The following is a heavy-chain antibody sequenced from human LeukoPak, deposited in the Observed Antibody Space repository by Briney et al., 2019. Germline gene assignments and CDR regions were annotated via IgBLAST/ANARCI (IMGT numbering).Heavy chain of an antibody. D-gene: IGHD5-18*01. CDR3: ARDDDGHSYGSIDY. CDR1: EFTFSSYG. CDR2: IWNDGSNK. V-gene: IGHV3-33*01. J-gene: IGHJ4*02. Sequence: GGSLRLSCEASEFTFSSYGMHWVRQAPGKGLEWVAVIWNDGSNKYYADSVKGRFTISRDNSKNTLYLQMNSLRAEDTAVYYCARDDDGHSYGSIDYWGQATLVTVSS.